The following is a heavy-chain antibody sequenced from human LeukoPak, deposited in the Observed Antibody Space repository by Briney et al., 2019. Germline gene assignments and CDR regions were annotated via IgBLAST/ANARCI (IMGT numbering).Heavy chain of an antibody. J-gene: IGHJ4*02. D-gene: IGHD6-6*01. CDR3: ARVPIYGQLDNYFDY. V-gene: IGHV1-46*01. CDR2: INPTGGST. CDR1: GYTFSSYY. Sequence: ASVKVSCNASGYTFSSYYMHWVRQAPGQGLEWMGIINPTGGSTSYAQNFQGRVTMTRDMSTSTVYMELRSLRSEDTAVYYCARVPIYGQLDNYFDYWGQGTLVTVSS.